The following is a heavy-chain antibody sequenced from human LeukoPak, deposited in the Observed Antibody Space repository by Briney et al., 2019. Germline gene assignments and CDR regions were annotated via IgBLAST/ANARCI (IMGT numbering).Heavy chain of an antibody. J-gene: IGHJ4*02. CDR1: GYSISSGYY. V-gene: IGHV4-38-2*02. CDR3: AREDGLSYYFDY. Sequence: SETLSLTCTVSGYSISSGYYWGWIRQPPGKGLEWIGSIYHSGSTYYNPSLKSRVTISVDTSKNQFSLKLSSVTAADTAVYYCAREDGLSYYFDYWGQGTLVTVSS. CDR2: IYHSGST. D-gene: IGHD5-24*01.